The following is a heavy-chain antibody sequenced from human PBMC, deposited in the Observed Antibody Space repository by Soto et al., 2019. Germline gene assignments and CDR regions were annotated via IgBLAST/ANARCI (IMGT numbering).Heavy chain of an antibody. CDR2: IFSNDEK. J-gene: IGHJ6*03. D-gene: IGHD6-13*01. V-gene: IGHV2-26*01. CDR3: ARIYSSSWYDHYYYMDV. CDR1: GFSVSNARMG. Sequence: QVTLKESGPVLVKPTETLTLTCTVSGFSVSNARMGVSWIRQPPGKALEWLAHIFSNDEKSYSTSLKSRLTIAKDTSKSQVVLTMTNMDPVDTATYYCARIYSSSWYDHYYYMDVWGKGTTVTVSS.